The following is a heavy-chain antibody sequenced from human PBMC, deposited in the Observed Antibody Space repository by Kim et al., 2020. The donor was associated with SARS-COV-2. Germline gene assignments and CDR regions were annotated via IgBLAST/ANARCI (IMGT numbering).Heavy chain of an antibody. V-gene: IGHV1-3*01. D-gene: IGHD2-15*01. CDR1: GYTFTTYA. CDR3: AAYCSGGSCYEYYYYYYGMDV. CDR2: INAGNGNT. J-gene: IGHJ6*02. Sequence: ASVKVSCKASGYTFTTYAMHWVRQAPGQRLEWMGWINAGNGNTKYSQKFQGRVTITRDTSASTAYMELSSLRSEDTAVYYCAAYCSGGSCYEYYYYYYGMDVWGQGTTVTVSS.